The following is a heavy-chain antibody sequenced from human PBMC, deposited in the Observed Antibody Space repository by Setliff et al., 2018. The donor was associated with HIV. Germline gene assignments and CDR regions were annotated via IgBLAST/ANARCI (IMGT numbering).Heavy chain of an antibody. CDR1: GFTFSAHG. CDR3: AKIQNPQGYYYDSSGYYPHPGSPDY. D-gene: IGHD3-22*01. Sequence: PGGSLRLSCAASGFTFSAHGMHWVRQAPGKGLEWVTFINYDDNYEYYADSVKGRFTISRDNSKSTVDLQMTSLTAEDTAVYYCAKIQNPQGYYYDSSGYYPHPGSPDYWGQGTLVTVSS. J-gene: IGHJ4*02. V-gene: IGHV3-30*02. CDR2: INYDDNYE.